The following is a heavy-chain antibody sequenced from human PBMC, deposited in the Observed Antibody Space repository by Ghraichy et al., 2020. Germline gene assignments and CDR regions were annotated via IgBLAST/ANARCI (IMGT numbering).Heavy chain of an antibody. CDR3: ARHVTGGWYGRIDY. V-gene: IGHV4-39*01. CDR1: GGSISSSSYY. J-gene: IGHJ4*02. D-gene: IGHD6-19*01. Sequence: SETLSLTCTVSGGSISSSSYYWGWIRQPPGKGLEWIGSIYYSGSTYYNASLKSRVTISVDTSKTQFSLKLSSVTAADTAVYYCARHVTGGWYGRIDYWGQGTLVTVSS. CDR2: IYYSGST.